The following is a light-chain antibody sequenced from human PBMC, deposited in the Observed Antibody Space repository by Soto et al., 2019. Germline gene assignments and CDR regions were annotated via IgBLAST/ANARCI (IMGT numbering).Light chain of an antibody. CDR3: LLYSGGYV. CDR1: TGAVATGHY. Sequence: QAVVTQEPSLTVSPGGTVTLTCGSSTGAVATGHYAYWFHQKPGQAPRPLIYDTYNRFSWTPARFSGSLLGGKAALTLSGAQPEDEADYYCLLYSGGYVFGPGTK. CDR2: DTY. V-gene: IGLV7-46*01. J-gene: IGLJ1*01.